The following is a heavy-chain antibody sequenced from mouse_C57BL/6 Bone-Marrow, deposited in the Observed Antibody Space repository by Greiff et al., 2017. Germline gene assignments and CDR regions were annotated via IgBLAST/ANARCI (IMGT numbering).Heavy chain of an antibody. CDR2: IWRGGST. V-gene: IGHV2-5*01. CDR1: GFSLTSYG. D-gene: IGHD1-1*01. Sequence: QVHVKQSGPGLVQPSQSLSITCTVSGFSLTSYGVHWVRQSPGKGLEWLGVIWRGGSTDYNAAFMSRLSITKDNSKGQVFFKMNSLQADDTAIYYCAKLSSYGSSYGYFDVWGTGTTVTVSS. J-gene: IGHJ1*03. CDR3: AKLSSYGSSYGYFDV.